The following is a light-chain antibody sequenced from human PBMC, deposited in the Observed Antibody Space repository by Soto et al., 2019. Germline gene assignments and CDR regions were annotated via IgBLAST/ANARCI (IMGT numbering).Light chain of an antibody. CDR3: SSYTSSSTVV. CDR2: DVS. Sequence: QSALTQPASVSGSPGQLITISCTGTSSDVGAYNYVSWYQQHPGKAPKLMIYDVSNRPSGVSNRFSGSKSGNTASLTISGLQYEVEADYLCSSYTSSSTVVFGGGTKVTVL. J-gene: IGLJ2*01. V-gene: IGLV2-14*01. CDR1: SSDVGAYNY.